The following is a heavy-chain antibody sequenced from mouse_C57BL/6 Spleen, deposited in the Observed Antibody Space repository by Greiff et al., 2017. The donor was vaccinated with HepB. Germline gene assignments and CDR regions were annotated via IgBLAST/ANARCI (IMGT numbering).Heavy chain of an antibody. J-gene: IGHJ3*01. D-gene: IGHD1-1*01. V-gene: IGHV1-26*01. CDR3: ARAEYYGSSPFAY. CDR1: GYTFTDYY. Sequence: EVQLQQSGPELVKPGASVKISCKASGYTFTDYYMNWVKQSHGKSLEWIGDINPNNGGTSYNQKFKGKATLTVDKSSSTAYMELRSLTYEDSAVYYCARAEYYGSSPFAYWGQGTLVTVSA. CDR2: INPNNGGT.